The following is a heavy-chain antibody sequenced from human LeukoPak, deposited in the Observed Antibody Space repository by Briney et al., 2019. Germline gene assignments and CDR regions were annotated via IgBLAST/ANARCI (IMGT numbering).Heavy chain of an antibody. Sequence: SETLSLTCAVYGGSFSGYYWSWIRQPPGKGLEWIGEINHSGSTNYNPSLKSRVTISVDTSKNQFSLKLSSVTAADTAMYYCARGGSSWPSSPSNWFDPWGQGTLVTVSS. CDR2: INHSGST. CDR3: ARGGSSWPSSPSNWFDP. J-gene: IGHJ5*02. CDR1: GGSFSGYY. V-gene: IGHV4-34*01. D-gene: IGHD6-13*01.